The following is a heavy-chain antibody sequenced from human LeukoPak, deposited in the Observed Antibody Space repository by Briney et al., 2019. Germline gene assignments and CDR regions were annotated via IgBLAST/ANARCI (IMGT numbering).Heavy chain of an antibody. CDR2: MNTNSGNT. J-gene: IGHJ4*02. CDR3: ARIVTTGVRDY. D-gene: IGHD4-23*01. V-gene: IGHV1-8*01. Sequence: GASVNVSCKASGYTFTSYDINWVRQATGQGLEWMGWMNTNSGNTGYAQKFQGRVTMTSNTSISTAYMELSSLRSEDTAVYYCARIVTTGVRDYWGQGTLVTASS. CDR1: GYTFTSYD.